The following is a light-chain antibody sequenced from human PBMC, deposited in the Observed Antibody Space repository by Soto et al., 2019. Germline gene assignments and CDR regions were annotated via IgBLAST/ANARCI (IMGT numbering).Light chain of an antibody. CDR1: SSNIGSNS. V-gene: IGLV1-44*01. CDR2: SNN. Sequence: QSVLTQPPSASGTPGQRVTISCSGSSSNIGSNSVNWYQQLPGAAPKLLIYSNNQRPSGVPDRFSGSKSGTSASLAISGLQSEDEADYYCAAWDHSLIGREVFGTGTKVTVL. CDR3: AAWDHSLIGREV. J-gene: IGLJ1*01.